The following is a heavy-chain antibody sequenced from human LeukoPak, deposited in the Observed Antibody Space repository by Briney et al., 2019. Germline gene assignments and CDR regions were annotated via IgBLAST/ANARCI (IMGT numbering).Heavy chain of an antibody. Sequence: GRSLSLPCAASGFTFSRYGMHCVRQSPGKGREWLGGIGYDGRNKYYAESVKGRFTIARDNSKNTLYLQMNSLRTEDTAVYYCARPQPYYGSGPSGGMEVWGQGTTVTVSS. J-gene: IGHJ6*02. CDR1: GFTFSRYG. CDR2: IGYDGRNK. D-gene: IGHD3-10*01. CDR3: ARPQPYYGSGPSGGMEV. V-gene: IGHV3-33*01.